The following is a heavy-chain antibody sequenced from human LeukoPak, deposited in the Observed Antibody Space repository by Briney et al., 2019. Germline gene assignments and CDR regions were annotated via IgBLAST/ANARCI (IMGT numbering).Heavy chain of an antibody. V-gene: IGHV4-34*01. CDR3: ASSRGGDGYTIDY. D-gene: IGHD5-12*01. Sequence: PETLSLTCAVYGGSFSGYYWSWTRQPPGKGLEWIGEINHSGSTNYNPSLKSRVTISVDTSKNQFSLKLSSVTAADTAVYYCASSRGGDGYTIDYWGQGTLVTVSS. J-gene: IGHJ4*02. CDR1: GGSFSGYY. CDR2: INHSGST.